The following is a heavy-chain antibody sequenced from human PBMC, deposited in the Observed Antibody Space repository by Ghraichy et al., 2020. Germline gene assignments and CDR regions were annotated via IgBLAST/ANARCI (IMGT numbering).Heavy chain of an antibody. CDR2: IYHSGST. V-gene: IGHV4-38-2*02. CDR1: DYSISSGYY. D-gene: IGHD3-10*01. J-gene: IGHJ5*02. CDR3: ARETHYYGSGSYPDNWFDP. Sequence: SETLSLTCTVSDYSISSGYYWGWIRQPPGKGLEWIGSIYHSGSTYYNQSLKSRVTILVDTSKNQFSLNLTSVSAADTAVYYCARETHYYGSGSYPDNWFDPWGQGTPVTVSS.